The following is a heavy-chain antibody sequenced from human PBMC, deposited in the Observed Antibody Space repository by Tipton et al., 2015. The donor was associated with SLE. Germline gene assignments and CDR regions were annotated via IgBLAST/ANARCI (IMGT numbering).Heavy chain of an antibody. CDR2: IYYSGST. Sequence: LRLSCTVSGGSMKSGGYYWGWIRQPPRMGLEWIGTIYYSGSTYYNPSLKSRVTISVDMSKNQFFLNLTSVTAADTAMYYCAGPIRQDGFDIWGQGTMVTVSS. CDR3: AGPIRQDGFDI. CDR1: GGSMKSGGYY. V-gene: IGHV4-39*07. D-gene: IGHD2-21*01. J-gene: IGHJ3*02.